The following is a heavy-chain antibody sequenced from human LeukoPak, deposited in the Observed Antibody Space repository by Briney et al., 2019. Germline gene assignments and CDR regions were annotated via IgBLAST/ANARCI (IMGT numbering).Heavy chain of an antibody. V-gene: IGHV4-39*01. CDR2: IYYSGST. J-gene: IGHJ6*03. CDR3: ARNMVQGVINLVKAPPYYYYMDV. Sequence: SSETLSLTCTVSGGSISSSSYYWGWIRQPPGKGLEWIGSIYYSGSTYYNPSLKSRVTISVDTSKNQFSLKLSSVTAADTAVYYCARNMVQGVINLVKAPPYYYYMDVWGKGTTVTVSS. D-gene: IGHD3-10*01. CDR1: GGSISSSSYY.